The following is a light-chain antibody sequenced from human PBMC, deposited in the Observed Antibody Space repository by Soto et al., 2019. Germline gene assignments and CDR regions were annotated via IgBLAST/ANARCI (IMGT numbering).Light chain of an antibody. Sequence: QSVLTQPPSASGAPGQAVRISCTGTSGDVGGYNFVSWFQQHPGKAPKLMIYEVSKRPSGVPDRFSGSKSGNTASLTVSGLQAEDEADYYCGSYAGSSFVFGTRTKVTVL. J-gene: IGLJ1*01. CDR3: GSYAGSSFV. CDR1: SGDVGGYNF. CDR2: EVS. V-gene: IGLV2-8*01.